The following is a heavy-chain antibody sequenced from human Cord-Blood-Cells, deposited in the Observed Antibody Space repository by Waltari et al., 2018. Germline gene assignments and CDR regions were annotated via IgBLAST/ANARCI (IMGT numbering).Heavy chain of an antibody. J-gene: IGHJ4*02. V-gene: IGHV4-34*01. D-gene: IGHD1-1*01. Sequence: QVQLQQWGAGLLTPSETLSLTCAVYGGSFSGYYWSWIRQPPGKGLEWIGEINHSGSTNYNPSLKSRVTISVDTSKNQFSLKLSSVTAADTAVYYCARQPETTYCFDYWGQGTLVTVSS. CDR3: ARQPETTYCFDY. CDR1: GGSFSGYY. CDR2: INHSGST.